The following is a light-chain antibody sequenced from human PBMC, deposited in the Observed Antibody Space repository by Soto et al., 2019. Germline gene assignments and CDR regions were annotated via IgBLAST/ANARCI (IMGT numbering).Light chain of an antibody. J-gene: IGKJ2*01. CDR2: RAS. CDR1: QSIDTA. V-gene: IGKV1-5*03. CDR3: QQYGRFLT. Sequence: DIQMTQSPSTLSASVGDRVTITCRASQSIDTALAWYQQKPGKAPNLLIYRASNLESGVPSRFSGSGSGTECTLAIRGLSPDDFATYYCQQYGRFLTFGQGTKLEL.